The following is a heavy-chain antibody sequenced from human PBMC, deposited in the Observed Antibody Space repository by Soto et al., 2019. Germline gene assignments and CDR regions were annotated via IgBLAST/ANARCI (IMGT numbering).Heavy chain of an antibody. CDR2: IFSNDEK. Sequence: QVTLKESGPVLVKPTETLTLTCTVSGFSLSNARMGVSWIRQPPGKALEWLAHIFSNDEKSYSTSLKSRITISKDTSKSQVVLTMTNIDPVDTATYYCARSNGYSSSWYYCDYWGQGTLVTVSS. CDR1: GFSLSNARMG. D-gene: IGHD6-13*01. V-gene: IGHV2-26*01. J-gene: IGHJ4*02. CDR3: ARSNGYSSSWYYCDY.